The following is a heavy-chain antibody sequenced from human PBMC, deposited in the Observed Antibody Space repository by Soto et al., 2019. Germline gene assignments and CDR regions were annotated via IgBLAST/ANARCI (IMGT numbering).Heavy chain of an antibody. CDR2: IYYSGST. V-gene: IGHV4-59*01. CDR1: GGSISSYY. Sequence: QVQLQESGPGLVKPSETLSLTCTVSGGSISSYYWSWIRQPPGKGLEWIGFIYYSGSTNYNPSLKRRATRSGDMSKNQQALRLSSVTAADTALYYWAGRLTLATTTGEGLEIWGQGTRVTVSS. D-gene: IGHD4-17*01. CDR3: AGRLTLATTTGEGLEI. J-gene: IGHJ3*02.